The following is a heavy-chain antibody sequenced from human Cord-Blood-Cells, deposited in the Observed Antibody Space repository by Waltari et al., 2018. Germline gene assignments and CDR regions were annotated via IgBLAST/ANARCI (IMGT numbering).Heavy chain of an antibody. Sequence: QVQLVQSGAEVKKHGDSVKVSCKVSGYTLPELSMKWVLQAPGKGLEWMGGFDPEDGETIYAQKFQGRVTMTEDTSTDTAYMELSSLRSEDTAVYYCATVVLQRGSYAFDIWGQGTMVTVSS. J-gene: IGHJ3*02. CDR2: FDPEDGET. CDR1: GYTLPELS. D-gene: IGHD1-26*01. CDR3: ATVVLQRGSYAFDI. V-gene: IGHV1-24*01.